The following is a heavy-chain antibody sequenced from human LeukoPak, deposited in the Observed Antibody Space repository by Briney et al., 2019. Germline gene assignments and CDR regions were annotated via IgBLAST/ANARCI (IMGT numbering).Heavy chain of an antibody. Sequence: SETLSLTCTVSGGSISSYYWSWIRQPPGKGLEWIGCIYYSGSTNYNPSLKSRVTISVDTSKNQFSLKLSSVTAADTAVYYCARGVIGYCSGGSCYLGDYYYYMDVWGKGTTVTVSS. V-gene: IGHV4-59*12. CDR2: IYYSGST. D-gene: IGHD2-15*01. CDR1: GGSISSYY. J-gene: IGHJ6*03. CDR3: ARGVIGYCSGGSCYLGDYYYYMDV.